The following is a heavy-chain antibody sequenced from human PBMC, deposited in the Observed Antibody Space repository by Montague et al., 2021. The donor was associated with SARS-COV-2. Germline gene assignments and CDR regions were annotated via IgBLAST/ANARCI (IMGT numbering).Heavy chain of an antibody. J-gene: IGHJ4*02. D-gene: IGHD4-17*01. CDR3: ARMTVTTALDY. Sequence: PALVKPTQTLTLTCTFSGFSRSTSGMCVSWIRQPPGKALEWLARIDWDDDKYYSTSLKTRPTISKDTSKNQVVLTMTNMDPVDTATYYCARMTVTTALDYWGQGTLVTVSS. CDR1: GFSRSTSGMC. CDR2: IDWDDDK. V-gene: IGHV2-70*11.